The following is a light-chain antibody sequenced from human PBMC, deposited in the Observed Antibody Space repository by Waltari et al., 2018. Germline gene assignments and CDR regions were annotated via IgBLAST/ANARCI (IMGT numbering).Light chain of an antibody. CDR1: TGAVTRGQY. J-gene: IGLJ3*02. Sequence: QAVVTQEPSLTVSPGGTVTLTCGSSTGAVTRGQYPYWFQQKPVQVPRTLIYDTSNNNAWTPARFSGSRLGGKAALTFSGAQPEDEAEYYCLLWYSGARWVFGGGTKLSVL. CDR2: DTS. V-gene: IGLV7-46*01. CDR3: LLWYSGARWV.